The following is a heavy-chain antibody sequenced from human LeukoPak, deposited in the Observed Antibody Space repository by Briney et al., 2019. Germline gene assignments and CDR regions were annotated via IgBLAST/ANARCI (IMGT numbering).Heavy chain of an antibody. J-gene: IGHJ3*02. V-gene: IGHV4-61*01. CDR1: GGSVSSDSYY. CDR2: IYYSGST. Sequence: SETLSLTCTVSGGSVSSDSYYWSWIRQPPGKGLEWIGYIYYSGSTNYNPSLKSRVTISVDTSKSQFSLKLSSVTAADTAVYYCARVAHDAFDIWGQGTMVTVSS. CDR3: ARVAHDAFDI.